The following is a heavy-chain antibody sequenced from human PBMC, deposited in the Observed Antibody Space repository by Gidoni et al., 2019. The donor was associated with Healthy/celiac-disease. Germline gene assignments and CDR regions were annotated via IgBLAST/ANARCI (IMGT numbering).Heavy chain of an antibody. Sequence: QVQLQESGPGLVKPSETLSLTCTVSGGSISSYYWSWIRQPPGKGLEWIGYIYYSGSTNYHPSLKSRVTISVDTSKNQFSLKLSSVTAADTAVYYCASTYYDFWSGYYAAFDIWGQGTMVTVSS. J-gene: IGHJ3*02. CDR1: GGSISSYY. D-gene: IGHD3-3*01. V-gene: IGHV4-59*01. CDR3: ASTYYDFWSGYYAAFDI. CDR2: IYYSGST.